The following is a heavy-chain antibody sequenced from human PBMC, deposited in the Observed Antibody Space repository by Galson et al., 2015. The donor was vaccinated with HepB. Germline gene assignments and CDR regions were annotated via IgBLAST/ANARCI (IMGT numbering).Heavy chain of an antibody. CDR3: ARGGDTQYCYYYGMDV. D-gene: IGHD3-16*01. V-gene: IGHV3-33*01. CDR2: IWYDGSNK. J-gene: IGHJ6*02. CDR1: GFTLSSYA. Sequence: SLRLSCAASGFTLSSYAMHWVRQAPGKGLEWVTVIWYDGSNKYYADSVKGRFTISRDKSKNTLYLQMNSLRAEDTAVYYCARGGDTQYCYYYGMDVWGQGTTVTVSS.